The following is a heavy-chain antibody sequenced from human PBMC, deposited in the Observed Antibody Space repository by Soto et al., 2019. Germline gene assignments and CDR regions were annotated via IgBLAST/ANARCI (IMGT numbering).Heavy chain of an antibody. J-gene: IGHJ6*02. CDR2: ISYDGSNK. D-gene: IGHD1-26*01. V-gene: IGHV3-30*18. CDR1: GFTFSSYG. Sequence: QVQLVESGGGVVQPGRSLRLSCAASGFTFSSYGMHWVRQAPGKGLEWVAVISYDGSNKYYADSVKGRFTISRDNSKNTLYLQMNSLRAEDTAVYYRAKDGRTYGMDVWGQGTTVTVSS. CDR3: AKDGRTYGMDV.